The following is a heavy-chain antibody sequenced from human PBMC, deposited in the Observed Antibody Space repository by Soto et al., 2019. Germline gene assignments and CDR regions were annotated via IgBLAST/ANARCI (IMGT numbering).Heavy chain of an antibody. V-gene: IGHV1-3*01. D-gene: IGHD6-13*01. CDR3: ARGGSSRWPFGY. Sequence: QVQLVQSGAEVKKPGASVKVSCKASGYTFTIYAIHWVRQAPGQRFEWMGWINAGNGDTKYSQKFQGRVTITRDTSANTAYMQLTGLRSEDTAVYYCARGGSSRWPFGYWGQGSLVTVSS. CDR1: GYTFTIYA. CDR2: INAGNGDT. J-gene: IGHJ4*02.